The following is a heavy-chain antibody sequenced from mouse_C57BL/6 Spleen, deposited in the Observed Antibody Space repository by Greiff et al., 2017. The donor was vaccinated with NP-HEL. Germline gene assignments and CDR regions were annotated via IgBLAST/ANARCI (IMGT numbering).Heavy chain of an antibody. Sequence: EVHLVESGGGLVKPGGSLKLSCAASGFTFSDYGMHWVRQAPEKGLEWVAYISSGSSTIYYADTVKGRFTISRDNAKNTLFLQMTSLRSEDTAMYYCARSPVTYWYFDVWGTGTTVTVSS. CDR3: ARSPVTYWYFDV. CDR2: ISSGSSTI. V-gene: IGHV5-17*01. D-gene: IGHD2-1*01. J-gene: IGHJ1*03. CDR1: GFTFSDYG.